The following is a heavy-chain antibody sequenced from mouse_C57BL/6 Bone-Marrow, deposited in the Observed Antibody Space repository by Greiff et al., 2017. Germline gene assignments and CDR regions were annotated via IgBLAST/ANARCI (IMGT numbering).Heavy chain of an antibody. Sequence: EVKLEESGGGLVKPGGSLKLSCAASGFTFSSYAMSWVRQTPEKRLEWVATISDGGSYTYYPDNVKGRFTISRHNAKNNLYLQLSHLKSEDTAMYYGGRGETAKATGADGGQGTLVTVSA. CDR2: ISDGGSYT. CDR3: GRGETAKATGAD. J-gene: IGHJ3*01. D-gene: IGHD3-2*02. CDR1: GFTFSSYA. V-gene: IGHV5-4*03.